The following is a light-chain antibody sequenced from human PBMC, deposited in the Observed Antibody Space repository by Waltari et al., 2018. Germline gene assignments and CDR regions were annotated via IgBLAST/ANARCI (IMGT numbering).Light chain of an antibody. V-gene: IGKV2-28*01. J-gene: IGKJ3*01. Sequence: DIVMTQSPLSLPVTPGEPASIACRSSQSLLYSNGYNYLDWYLQKQGQSPQLLIYLGSNRASGVPDRFSGSGSGTDFTLKISRVEAEDVGVYYCMQALQTPLTFGPGTKVDIK. CDR3: MQALQTPLT. CDR1: QSLLYSNGYNY. CDR2: LGS.